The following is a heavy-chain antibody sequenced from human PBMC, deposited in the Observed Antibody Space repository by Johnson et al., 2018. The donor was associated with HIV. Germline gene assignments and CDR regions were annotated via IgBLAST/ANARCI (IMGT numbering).Heavy chain of an antibody. D-gene: IGHD6-25*01. CDR2: INLDGSER. V-gene: IGHV3-7*03. CDR1: GFTFSSFW. J-gene: IGHJ3*02. Sequence: VQLVESGGGLVQPGGSLRLSCTGSGFTFSSFWLSWVRQAPGKGLEWLANINLDGSERFYVDSVKGRFTISRDNAKNSLYLQMNSLRVEDTAFYFCARDETQRRYALTAFDIWGQGTLVTVSS. CDR3: ARDETQRRYALTAFDI.